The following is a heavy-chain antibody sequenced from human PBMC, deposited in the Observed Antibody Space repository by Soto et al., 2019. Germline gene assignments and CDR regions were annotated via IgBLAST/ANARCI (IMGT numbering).Heavy chain of an antibody. CDR1: GGTFSSYA. J-gene: IGHJ5*02. Sequence: SVKVSCKASGGTFSSYAISWVRQAPGQGLEWMGGIIPIFGTANYAQKFQGRVTITADESTSTAYMELSSLRSEDTAVYYCARDRDRVGATNWFDTWGQGTLVTVSS. CDR3: ARDRDRVGATNWFDT. CDR2: IIPIFGTA. D-gene: IGHD1-26*01. V-gene: IGHV1-69*13.